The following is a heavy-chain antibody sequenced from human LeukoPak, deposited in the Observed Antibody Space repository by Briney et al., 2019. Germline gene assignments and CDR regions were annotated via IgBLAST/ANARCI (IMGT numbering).Heavy chain of an antibody. V-gene: IGHV1-18*01. CDR2: ISAYNGNT. Sequence: ASVKVSCKASGYTFTSYGISWVRQAPGQGLEWMGWISAYNGNTNYAQKLQGRVTMTTDTSTSTAYMELSRLRSDDTAVYYCARDDLHPYYYDSSGYTDWGQGTLVTVSS. CDR3: ARDDLHPYYYDSSGYTD. D-gene: IGHD3-22*01. CDR1: GYTFTSYG. J-gene: IGHJ4*02.